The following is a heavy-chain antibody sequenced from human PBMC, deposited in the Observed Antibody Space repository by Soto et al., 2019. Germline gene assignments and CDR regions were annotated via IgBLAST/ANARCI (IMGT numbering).Heavy chain of an antibody. J-gene: IGHJ3*02. Sequence: GESLKISCAASGFTVSSNYMSWVRQAPGKGLEWVSVIYSGGSTYYADSVKGRFTISRHNSKNTLYLQMNSLRAEDTAVYYCASVNWNAFDIWGQGTMVTVSS. CDR2: IYSGGST. D-gene: IGHD1-20*01. CDR1: GFTVSSNY. CDR3: ASVNWNAFDI. V-gene: IGHV3-53*04.